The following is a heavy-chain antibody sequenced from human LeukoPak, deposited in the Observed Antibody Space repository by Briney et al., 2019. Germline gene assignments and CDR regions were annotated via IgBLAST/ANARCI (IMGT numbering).Heavy chain of an antibody. J-gene: IGHJ4*02. Sequence: SETLSLTCTVSGGSISSSSDDWGWIRQPGGKGLEWIESMDDSGSTYYNRAVKRRITISVDTSKNQFSLKLSSVTAADTAVYYCASSSYGIVVVYFDYWGQGTLVTVSS. CDR1: GGSISSSSDD. V-gene: IGHV4-39*01. CDR3: ASSSYGIVVVYFDY. D-gene: IGHD3-22*01. CDR2: MDDSGST.